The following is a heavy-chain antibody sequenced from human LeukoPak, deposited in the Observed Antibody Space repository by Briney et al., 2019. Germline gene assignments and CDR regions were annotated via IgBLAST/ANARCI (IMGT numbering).Heavy chain of an antibody. D-gene: IGHD6-13*01. CDR3: ARVAAPPTRWFDP. CDR2: IYYSGTI. V-gene: IGHV4-39*01. J-gene: IGHJ5*02. CDR1: GGSIRSTSYH. Sequence: SETLSLTCTVSGGSIRSTSYHWGWVRQPRGEGMDWNGTIYYSGTIYNNPSLKSRVTISLDTPKNQFSLKLSSVIAADTAVYYCARVAAPPTRWFDPWGQGTLVTVSS.